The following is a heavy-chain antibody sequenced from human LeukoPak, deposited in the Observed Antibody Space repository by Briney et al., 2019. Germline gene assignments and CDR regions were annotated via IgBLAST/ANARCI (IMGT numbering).Heavy chain of an antibody. CDR2: IYTSGST. CDR3: AGGRRWLQSFDY. Sequence: SKTLSLTCTVSGGSISSYYWSWIRQPAGKGLEWIGRIYTSGSTNYNPSLKSRVTISVDTSKNQFSLKLSSVTAADTAVYYCAGGRRWLQSFDYWGQGTLVTVSS. D-gene: IGHD5-24*01. J-gene: IGHJ4*02. CDR1: GGSISSYY. V-gene: IGHV4-4*07.